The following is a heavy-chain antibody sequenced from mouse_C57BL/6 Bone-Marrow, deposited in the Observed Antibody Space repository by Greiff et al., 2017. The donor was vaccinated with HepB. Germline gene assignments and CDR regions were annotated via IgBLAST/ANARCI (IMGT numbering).Heavy chain of an antibody. Sequence: EVQRVESGGGLVQPKGSLKLSCAASGFSFNTYAMNWVRQAPGKGLEWVARIRSKSNNYATYYADSVKDRFTISRDDSESMLYLQMNNLKTEDTAMYYCVRSYYYGSSYYFDYWGQGTTLTVSS. J-gene: IGHJ2*01. CDR2: IRSKSNNYAT. CDR3: VRSYYYGSSYYFDY. V-gene: IGHV10-1*01. D-gene: IGHD1-1*01. CDR1: GFSFNTYA.